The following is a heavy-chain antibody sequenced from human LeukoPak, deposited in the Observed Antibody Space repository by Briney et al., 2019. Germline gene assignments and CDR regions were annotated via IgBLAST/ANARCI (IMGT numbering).Heavy chain of an antibody. CDR3: AKLPGRLGGFPYYMDV. CDR1: GFTFSSYG. CDR2: IRYDGSNK. D-gene: IGHD3-3*01. Sequence: PGGSLRLSCAASGFTFSSYGMHWVRQALGKGLEWVAFIRYDGSNKYYADSVKGRFTISRDNSKNTLYLQMNSLRAEDTAVYYCAKLPGRLGGFPYYMDVWGKGTTVTVSS. J-gene: IGHJ6*03. V-gene: IGHV3-30*02.